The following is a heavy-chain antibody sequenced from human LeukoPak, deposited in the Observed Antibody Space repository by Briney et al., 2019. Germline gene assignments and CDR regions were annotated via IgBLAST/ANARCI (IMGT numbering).Heavy chain of an antibody. CDR1: GGSISSSSYY. V-gene: IGHV4-39*02. D-gene: IGHD3-10*01. CDR2: IYYSGSF. CDR3: ARDGRVRGVTYNWFDP. J-gene: IGHJ5*02. Sequence: SETLSLTCTVSGGSISSSSYYWGWIRQPPGKGLEWIGSIYYSGSFYYNPSLKSRVTISVDRSKNQLSLKLSSVTAADTAVYYCARDGRVRGVTYNWFDPWGQGTLVTVSS.